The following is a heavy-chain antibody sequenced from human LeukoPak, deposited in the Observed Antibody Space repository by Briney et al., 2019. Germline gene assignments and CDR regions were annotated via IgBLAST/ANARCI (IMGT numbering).Heavy chain of an antibody. CDR1: GFTFSTYS. V-gene: IGHV3-48*04. Sequence: GGSLRLSCAASGFTFSTYSMNWVRQAPGKGLEWVSYISSSGSTIYYADSVKGRFTISRDNTKNSLYLQMNSLRAEDTAVYYCAREVGDYYSYYMDVWGKGTTVTISS. J-gene: IGHJ6*03. D-gene: IGHD2-15*01. CDR2: ISSSGSTI. CDR3: AREVGDYYSYYMDV.